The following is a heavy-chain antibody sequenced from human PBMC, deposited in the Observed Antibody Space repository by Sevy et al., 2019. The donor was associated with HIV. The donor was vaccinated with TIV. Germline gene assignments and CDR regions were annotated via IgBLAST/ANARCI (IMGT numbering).Heavy chain of an antibody. D-gene: IGHD4-17*01. CDR2: IYSGGST. Sequence: GGSLRLSCAASEFTVSSNYMSWVRQAPGKGLEWVSVIYSGGSTYYADSVKGRFTISRDNSKNTLYLQMNSLRAEDTAVYYCARDRPYGDYVEVFLRSYGMDVWGQGTTVTVSS. CDR1: EFTVSSNY. V-gene: IGHV3-53*01. J-gene: IGHJ6*02. CDR3: ARDRPYGDYVEVFLRSYGMDV.